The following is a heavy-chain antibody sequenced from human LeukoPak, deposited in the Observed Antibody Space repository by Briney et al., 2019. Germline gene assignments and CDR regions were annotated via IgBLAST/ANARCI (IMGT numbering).Heavy chain of an antibody. CDR1: GGTFSSYA. CDR2: IIPIFGTA. V-gene: IGHV1-69*13. Sequence: ASVKVSCKASGGTFSSYAISWVRQAPGQGLEWMGGIIPIFGTANYAQKFQGRVTITADESTSTAYMELSSLRSEDTAVYYCASRDYDILTGYLGYYYMDAWGKGTTVTISS. D-gene: IGHD3-9*01. J-gene: IGHJ6*03. CDR3: ASRDYDILTGYLGYYYMDA.